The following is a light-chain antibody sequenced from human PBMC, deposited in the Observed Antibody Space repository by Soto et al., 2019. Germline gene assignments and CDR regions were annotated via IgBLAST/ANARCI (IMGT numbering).Light chain of an antibody. CDR2: KTS. Sequence: DIQMTQSPSTLSAFVGDRVTITCRASQSISSWLACYQQKPGKAPKLLIYKTSSLESGVPSRVSGSGSGTEFTLTISSLQPDDFATYYGQQYNSYSLLSFGGGTKVEIK. CDR3: QQYNSYSLLS. V-gene: IGKV1-5*03. CDR1: QSISSW. J-gene: IGKJ4*01.